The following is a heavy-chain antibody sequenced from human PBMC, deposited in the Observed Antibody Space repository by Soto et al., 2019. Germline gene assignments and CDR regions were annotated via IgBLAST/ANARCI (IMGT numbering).Heavy chain of an antibody. Sequence: SQTLSLTRAISGDSVSSNNGAWNWLRQSPSRGLEWLGRTYYRSQWYNDYAVSVRSRITISPDTFKNQVSLQLTSVSPEDTAVYYCARQLGSSQYYSGLDVWGQGTTVTVSS. CDR3: ARQLGSSQYYSGLDV. V-gene: IGHV6-1*01. J-gene: IGHJ6*02. D-gene: IGHD2-15*01. CDR1: GDSVSSNNGA. CDR2: TYYRSQWYN.